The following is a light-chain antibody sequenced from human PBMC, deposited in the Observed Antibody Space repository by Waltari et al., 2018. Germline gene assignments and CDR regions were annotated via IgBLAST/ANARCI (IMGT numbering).Light chain of an antibody. CDR1: SSNIGSNY. V-gene: IGLV1-47*02. J-gene: IGLJ3*02. Sequence: QSVLTQPPSASGTPGQRITIPCSGGSSNIGSNYVFWYQQLPGTAPKLLIYANSRRPAGVADRFSGSKSGTSASLAISGLRPEDEADYYCAAWDGGLSNWLFGGGTRLTVL. CDR3: AAWDGGLSNWL. CDR2: ANS.